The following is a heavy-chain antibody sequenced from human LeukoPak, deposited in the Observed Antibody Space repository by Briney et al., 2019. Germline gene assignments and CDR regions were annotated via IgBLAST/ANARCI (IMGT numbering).Heavy chain of an antibody. CDR3: ARDGGHSTDLDY. CDR1: GFTFSSYS. CDR2: IKQDGSER. V-gene: IGHV3-7*01. J-gene: IGHJ4*02. Sequence: PRGSPRLSCAASGFTFSSYSMNWVRQAPGKGPEWVANIKQDGSERYYVDSVKGRFTISRDNAKNSLYLQMNSLRAEDTAVYYCARDGGHSTDLDYWGQGTLVTVSS. D-gene: IGHD2/OR15-2a*01.